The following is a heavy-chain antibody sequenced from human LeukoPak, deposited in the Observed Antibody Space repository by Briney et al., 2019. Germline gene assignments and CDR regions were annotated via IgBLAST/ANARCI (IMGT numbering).Heavy chain of an antibody. CDR2: IIPIFGTA. D-gene: IGHD5-24*01. J-gene: IGHJ4*02. Sequence: SVKVSCKASGGTFSSYAISWVRQAPGQGFEWMGGIIPIFGTANYAQKFQGRVTITADESTSTAYMELSSLRTEDTAVYYCAAGRGRWLQFSIDYWGQGTLVTVSS. CDR1: GGTFSSYA. CDR3: AAGRGRWLQFSIDY. V-gene: IGHV1-69*13.